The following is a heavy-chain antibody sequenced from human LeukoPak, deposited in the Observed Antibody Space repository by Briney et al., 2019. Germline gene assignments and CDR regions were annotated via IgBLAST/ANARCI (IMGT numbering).Heavy chain of an antibody. D-gene: IGHD3-10*01. CDR2: INPNSGGT. Sequence: ASVKVSCKTSGYTFTGYYMHWVRQAPGQGLEWMGWINPNSGGTNYAQKFQGRVTMTRDTSISTAYMELSRLRSDDTAVYYCARGRPRARGIDYWGQGTLVTVSS. V-gene: IGHV1-2*02. J-gene: IGHJ4*02. CDR3: ARGRPRARGIDY. CDR1: GYTFTGYY.